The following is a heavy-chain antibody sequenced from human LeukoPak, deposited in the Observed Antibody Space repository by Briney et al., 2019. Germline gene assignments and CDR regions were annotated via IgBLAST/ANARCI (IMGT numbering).Heavy chain of an antibody. D-gene: IGHD3-10*01. V-gene: IGHV3-74*01. CDR1: GFTFSSYG. CDR3: ARVGAPYYYGSGTASYYYYGMDV. J-gene: IGHJ6*02. CDR2: INSDGSST. Sequence: GGSLRLSCAASGFTFSSYGMHWVRQAPGKGLVWVSRINSDGSSTSYADSVKGRFTISRDNAKNTLYLQMNSLRAEDTAVYYCARVGAPYYYGSGTASYYYYGMDVWGQGTTVTVSS.